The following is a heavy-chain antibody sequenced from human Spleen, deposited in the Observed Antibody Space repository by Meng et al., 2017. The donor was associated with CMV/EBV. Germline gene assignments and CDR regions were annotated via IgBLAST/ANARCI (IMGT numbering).Heavy chain of an antibody. V-gene: IGHV3-30*18. D-gene: IGHD4-11*01. J-gene: IGHJ4*02. CDR1: GFTFSRFA. CDR2: MSYDGSTE. Sequence: CETSGFTFSRFAMHWVRQAPGKGRQWVAVMSYDGSTEKYEESVKGRFTISRDNSKNTLYLQMNSLRSEDTAVYYCTKGGYSILEESAHWGQGTLVTVSS. CDR3: TKGGYSILEESAH.